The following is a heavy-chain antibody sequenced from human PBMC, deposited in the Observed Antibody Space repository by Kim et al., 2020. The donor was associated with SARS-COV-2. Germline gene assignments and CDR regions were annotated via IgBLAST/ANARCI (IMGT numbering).Heavy chain of an antibody. CDR3: ARDTVLLWFGESHAFDI. J-gene: IGHJ3*02. Sequence: SQTLSLTCAISGDSVSSNSAAWNWIRQSPSRGLEWLGRTYYRSKWYNDYAVSVKSRITINPDTSKNQFSLQLNSVTPEDTAVYYCARDTVLLWFGESHAFDIWGQGTMVTVSS. V-gene: IGHV6-1*01. CDR1: GDSVSSNSAA. CDR2: TYYRSKWYN. D-gene: IGHD3-10*01.